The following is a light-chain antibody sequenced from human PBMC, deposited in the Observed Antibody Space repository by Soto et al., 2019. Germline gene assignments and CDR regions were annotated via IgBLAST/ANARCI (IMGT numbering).Light chain of an antibody. Sequence: SYELTQPHSVSVAPGQTARLTCGGNNIGSKRVHWYQQKPGQAPGLVVYDDSDRPSGIPERFSGSNSGNTATLTIRRVEAGDEAEYYCQVWDSSSDHVVFGGGTKLTVL. CDR3: QVWDSSSDHVV. CDR1: NIGSKR. J-gene: IGLJ2*01. V-gene: IGLV3-21*02. CDR2: DDS.